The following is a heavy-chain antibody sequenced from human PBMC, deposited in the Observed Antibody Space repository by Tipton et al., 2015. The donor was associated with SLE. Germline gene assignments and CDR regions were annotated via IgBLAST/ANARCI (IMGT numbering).Heavy chain of an antibody. J-gene: IGHJ3*02. CDR3: AKNLRTGSDYIRRDAFDI. Sequence: AVSGFTFSSYAMRWVCQAPGRGLEWVSGISTSGDYTYYADSMKGRFTISRDNSKSTLYLQVNSLRAEDTALYYCAKNLRTGSDYIRRDAFDIWGQGTMVTVSS. V-gene: IGHV3-23*01. CDR1: GFTFSSYA. D-gene: IGHD1-26*01. CDR2: ISTSGDYT.